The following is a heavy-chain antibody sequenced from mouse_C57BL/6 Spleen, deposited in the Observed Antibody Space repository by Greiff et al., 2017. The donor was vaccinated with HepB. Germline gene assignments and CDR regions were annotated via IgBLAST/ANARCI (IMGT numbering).Heavy chain of an antibody. D-gene: IGHD2-4*01. CDR3: ARRGLRDAMDY. CDR1: GYTFTSYW. Sequence: QVQLQQPGAELVRPGSSVKLSCKASGYTFTSYWMHWVKQRPIQGLEWIGNIDPSDSETHYNQKFKDKATLTVDKSSSTAYMQLSSLTSEDSAVYYCARRGLRDAMDYWGQGTSVTVSS. J-gene: IGHJ4*01. CDR2: IDPSDSET. V-gene: IGHV1-52*01.